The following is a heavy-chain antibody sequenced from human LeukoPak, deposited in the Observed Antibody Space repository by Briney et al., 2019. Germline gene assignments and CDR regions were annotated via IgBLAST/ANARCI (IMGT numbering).Heavy chain of an antibody. D-gene: IGHD3-22*01. V-gene: IGHV3-74*01. CDR3: ARGLWGQYYYDSSGNYYMDV. J-gene: IGHJ6*03. CDR1: GFTFSSYW. Sequence: PGGSLRLSCAASGFTFSSYWMQWVRQAPGKGLVWVSRINTDGSSTSYADSVKGRFTISRDNAKNTLYLQMNSLRAEDTAVYYCARGLWGQYYYDSSGNYYMDVWGKGTTVTVSS. CDR2: INTDGSST.